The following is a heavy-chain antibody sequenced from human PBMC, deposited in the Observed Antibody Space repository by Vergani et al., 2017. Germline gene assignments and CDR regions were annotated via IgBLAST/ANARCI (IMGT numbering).Heavy chain of an antibody. CDR1: GFTFSSYA. J-gene: IGHJ6*03. V-gene: IGHV3-30-3*01. D-gene: IGHD6-13*01. CDR3: AREGLSSSWSYYYYYYMDV. CDR2: ISYDGSNK. Sequence: AQLLESGGGLVQPGGSLRLSCAASGFTFSSYAMHWVRQAPGKGLEWVAVISYDGSNKYYADSVKGRFTISRDNSKNTLYLQMNSLRAEDTAVYYCAREGLSSSWSYYYYYYMDVWGKGTTVTVSS.